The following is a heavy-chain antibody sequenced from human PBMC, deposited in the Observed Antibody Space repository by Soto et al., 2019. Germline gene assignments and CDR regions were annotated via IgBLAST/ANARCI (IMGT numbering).Heavy chain of an antibody. CDR1: GGSISSYY. CDR2: IYYSGST. D-gene: IGHD1-26*01. V-gene: IGHV4-59*01. Sequence: SETLSLTCTVSGGSISSYYWSWIRQPPGKGLEWIGYIYYSGSTNYNPSLKSRVTISVDTSKNQFSLKLSSVTAADTAVYYCAKRKRGAPVSYFDFWGQGTLVTVSS. J-gene: IGHJ4*02. CDR3: AKRKRGAPVSYFDF.